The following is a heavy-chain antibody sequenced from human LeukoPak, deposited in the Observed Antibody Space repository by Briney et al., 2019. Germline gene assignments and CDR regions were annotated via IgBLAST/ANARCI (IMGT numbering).Heavy chain of an antibody. CDR3: ARRGQLAHYYYYYMDV. V-gene: IGHV1-18*01. CDR2: ISAYNGNT. D-gene: IGHD6-13*01. CDR1: GYSFSSHG. J-gene: IGHJ6*03. Sequence: GASVKVSCKASGYSFSSHGISWVRQAPGQGLEWMGWISAYNGNTNYAQKLQGRVTMTTDTSTSTAYMELSSLRSEDTAVYYCARRGQLAHYYYYYMDVWGKGTTVTVSS.